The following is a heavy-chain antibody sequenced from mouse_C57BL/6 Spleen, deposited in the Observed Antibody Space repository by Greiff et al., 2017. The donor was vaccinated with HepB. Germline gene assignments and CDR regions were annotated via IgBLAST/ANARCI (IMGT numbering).Heavy chain of an antibody. V-gene: IGHV3-6*01. CDR1: GYSITSGYY. CDR3: ATSPGAGWFAY. CDR2: ISYDGSN. Sequence: EVQLQESGPGLVKPSQSLSLTCSVTGYSITSGYYWNWIRQFPGNKLEWMGYISYDGSNNYNPSLKNRISITRDTSKNQFFLKLNSVTTEDTATYYCATSPGAGWFAYWGQGTLVTVSA. D-gene: IGHD3-1*01. J-gene: IGHJ3*01.